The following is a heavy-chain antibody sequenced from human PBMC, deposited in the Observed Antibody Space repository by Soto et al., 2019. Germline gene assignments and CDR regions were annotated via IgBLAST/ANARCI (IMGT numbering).Heavy chain of an antibody. J-gene: IGHJ3*01. V-gene: IGHV3-48*02. D-gene: IGHD2-2*01. Sequence: EVQLVESGGNLVQAGGSLRLSCAASGLPFFGNSISWARQAPGKGLEWVSYISNSGSVIHDADSVKGRFTISRDNAKNSLSLQMNSLRDEDTALYYCVRVYASNTFDLWGQGTVVTVSS. CDR1: GLPFFGNS. CDR2: ISNSGSVI. CDR3: VRVYASNTFDL.